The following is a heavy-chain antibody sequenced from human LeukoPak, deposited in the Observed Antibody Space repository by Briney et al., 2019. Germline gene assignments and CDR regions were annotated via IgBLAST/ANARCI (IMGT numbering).Heavy chain of an antibody. CDR2: INHGGST. Sequence: SETLSLTCAVYGGSFSGYYRTWIRQPPGKGLEWIGQINHGGSTTYNPSLKSRVTISVDTSKNQFSLKLTSVTTADTAVYYCARGCPGYWGQGTLVTVSS. V-gene: IGHV4-34*01. CDR1: GGSFSGYY. CDR3: ARGCPGY. J-gene: IGHJ4*02.